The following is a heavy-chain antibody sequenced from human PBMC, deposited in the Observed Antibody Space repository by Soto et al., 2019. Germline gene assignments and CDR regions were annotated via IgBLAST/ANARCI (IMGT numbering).Heavy chain of an antibody. CDR3: AREADFASSGYVLDY. CDR2: VTSSPSSM. D-gene: IGHD3-22*01. CDR1: GFTFSGFS. J-gene: IGHJ4*02. Sequence: EVQLVESRGGLVKPGGSLRLSCAASGFTFSGFSMNWVRQAPGKGLEWVSSVTSSPSSMFYADSVKGRFTISRDDAKDSLFLQMNSLRADDTAVYYCAREADFASSGYVLDYWGLGTLVTVSS. V-gene: IGHV3-21*02.